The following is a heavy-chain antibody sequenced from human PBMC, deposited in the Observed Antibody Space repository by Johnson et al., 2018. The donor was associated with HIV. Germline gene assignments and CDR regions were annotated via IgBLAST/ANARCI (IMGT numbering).Heavy chain of an antibody. J-gene: IGHJ3*02. V-gene: IGHV3-33*03. CDR3: ASLRDAFDI. CDR2: IWYDGSNK. CDR1: GFTFSSYG. Sequence: QVQLVESGGGVVQPGRSLRLSCAASGFTFSSYGMHWVRQAPGKGLEWVAVIWYDGSNKYYADSVKGRFTTSRDNAKNTLFLQMNSLRAEDTAVYYCASLRDAFDIWGQGTMVTVSS.